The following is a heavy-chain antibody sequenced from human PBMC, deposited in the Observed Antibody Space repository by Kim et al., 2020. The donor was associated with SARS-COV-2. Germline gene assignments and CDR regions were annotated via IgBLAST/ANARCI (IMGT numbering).Heavy chain of an antibody. D-gene: IGHD2-15*01. CDR3: ARVGWSGDY. V-gene: IGHV3-53*01. Sequence: GSTYYADSVKGRFTISRDNSKNTLYLQMNSLRAEDTAVYYCARVGWSGDYWGQGTLVTVSS. J-gene: IGHJ4*02. CDR2: GST.